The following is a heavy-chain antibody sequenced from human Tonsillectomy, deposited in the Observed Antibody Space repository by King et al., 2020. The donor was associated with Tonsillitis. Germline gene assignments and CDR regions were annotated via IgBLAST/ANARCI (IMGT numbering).Heavy chain of an antibody. V-gene: IGHV4-61*02. CDR3: AREDFGDYPY. CDR2: ISSSGST. J-gene: IGHJ4*02. CDR1: GDSINSGPYY. Sequence: QLQESGPGLVKPSQTLSLTCTVSGDSINSGPYYWNWIRQPAGRGLEWIGRISSSGSTNSNPSLMGRVTISVDTSKNQFSLKLNSVSAADTAVYYCAREDFGDYPYWGQGTLVTVSS. D-gene: IGHD4-17*01.